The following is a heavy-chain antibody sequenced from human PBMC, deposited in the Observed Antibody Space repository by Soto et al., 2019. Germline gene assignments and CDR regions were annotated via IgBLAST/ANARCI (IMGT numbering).Heavy chain of an antibody. J-gene: IGHJ3*02. CDR1: GCTFTSYY. V-gene: IGHV1-46*01. Sequence: ADSVQVSCKASGCTFTSYYMHWVRQAPGQGLEWMGIINPSGGSTSYAQKFQGRVTMTRDTSTSTVYMELSSLRSEDTAGYYCARGIPFRRLDSSAIMGASDIW. CDR2: INPSGGST. D-gene: IGHD3-22*01. CDR3: ARGIPFRRLDSSAIMGASDI.